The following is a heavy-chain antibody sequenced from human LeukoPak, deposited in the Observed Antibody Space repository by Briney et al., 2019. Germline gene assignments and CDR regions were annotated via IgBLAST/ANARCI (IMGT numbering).Heavy chain of an antibody. D-gene: IGHD3-3*01. CDR2: ISSSGSTI. Sequence: PGGSLRLSCAASGFTFSDYYMSWIRQAPGKGLEWVSYISSSGSTIYYADSVKGRFTISRDNAKNSLYLQMNSLRAEDTAVYYCARDGADYDFWSGYYKYRHFDYWGQGTLATVSS. J-gene: IGHJ4*02. CDR3: ARDGADYDFWSGYYKYRHFDY. CDR1: GFTFSDYY. V-gene: IGHV3-11*04.